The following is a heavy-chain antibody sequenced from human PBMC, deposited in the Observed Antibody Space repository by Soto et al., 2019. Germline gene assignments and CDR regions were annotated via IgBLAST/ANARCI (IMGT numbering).Heavy chain of an antibody. CDR1: GFTFSSYS. D-gene: IGHD4-17*01. CDR2: INHSGST. Sequence: GSLRLSCAASGFTFSSYSMNWVRQAPGKGLEWIGEINHSGSTNYNPSLKSRVTISVDTSKNQFSLKLSSVTAADTAVYYCARDVAVTRDFDYWGQGTLVTVSS. CDR3: ARDVAVTRDFDY. J-gene: IGHJ4*02. V-gene: IGHV4-34*01.